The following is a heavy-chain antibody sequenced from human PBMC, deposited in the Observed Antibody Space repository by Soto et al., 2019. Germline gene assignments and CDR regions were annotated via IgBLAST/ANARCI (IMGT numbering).Heavy chain of an antibody. D-gene: IGHD6-13*01. V-gene: IGHV3-7*01. CDR2: IKGDGNEK. CDR3: ARAIAASGAY. CDR1: GFTFSTYW. J-gene: IGHJ4*02. Sequence: GGSLRLSCAASGFTFSTYWMHWVRQAPGKGLEWVANIKGDGNEKYYVDSVKGRFTISRDNAKNSLYLQMNSLRPEDTAVYHCARAIAASGAYWGQGTLVTVSS.